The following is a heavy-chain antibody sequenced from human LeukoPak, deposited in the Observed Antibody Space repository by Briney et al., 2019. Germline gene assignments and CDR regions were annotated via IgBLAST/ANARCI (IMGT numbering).Heavy chain of an antibody. Sequence: GASVKVSCKASGGTFSSYAISWVRQAPGQGLEWMGRIIPIFGTANYAQKFQGRVTVTTDESTSTAYMELSSLRSEDTAVYYCARRRAYGGNSKWFDPWGQGTLVTVSS. D-gene: IGHD4-23*01. V-gene: IGHV1-69*05. CDR3: ARRRAYGGNSKWFDP. CDR2: IIPIFGTA. J-gene: IGHJ5*02. CDR1: GGTFSSYA.